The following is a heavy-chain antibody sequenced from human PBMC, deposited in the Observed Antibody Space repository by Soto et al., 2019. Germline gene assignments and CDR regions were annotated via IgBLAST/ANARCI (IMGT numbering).Heavy chain of an antibody. CDR3: ARDLAKGGGSAGFDY. Sequence: ASVKVSCKASGYTFTSYAMHWVRQAPGQRLEWMGWINAGNGNTKYSQKFQGRVTMTRDTSITTVYMSLTGLKSDDTAVYYCARDLAKGGGSAGFDYWGQGTLVTVSS. CDR2: INAGNGNT. V-gene: IGHV1-3*01. J-gene: IGHJ4*02. D-gene: IGHD2-15*01. CDR1: GYTFTSYA.